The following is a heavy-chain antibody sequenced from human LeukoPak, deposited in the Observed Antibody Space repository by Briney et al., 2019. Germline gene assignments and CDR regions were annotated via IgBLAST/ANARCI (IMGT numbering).Heavy chain of an antibody. Sequence: GGSLRLSCAASGFTFSSYAMHWVRQAPGKGLEWVAVISYDGSNKYYADSVKGRFTISRDNSKNTLYLRMNSLRAEDTAVYYCGRPLQRGSWTQRALDYWGQGTLVTVSS. CDR2: ISYDGSNK. CDR3: GRPLQRGSWTQRALDY. D-gene: IGHD3-10*01. V-gene: IGHV3-30-3*01. J-gene: IGHJ4*02. CDR1: GFTFSSYA.